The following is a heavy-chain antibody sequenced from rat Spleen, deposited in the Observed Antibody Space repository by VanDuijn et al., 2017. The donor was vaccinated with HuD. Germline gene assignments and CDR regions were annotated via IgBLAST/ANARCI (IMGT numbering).Heavy chain of an antibody. Sequence: QVQLKESGPGLVQPSQTLSLTCTVSGFSLSSNGVSWVRQPPGKGLEWMGRMRYNGDTSYNSALKSRLSISRDTSKNQVVLKMNSLKTDDTGTYYCTGYTKGIPDYWGQGVMVTVSS. CDR2: MRYNGDT. J-gene: IGHJ2*01. D-gene: IGHD1-9*01. CDR1: GFSLSSNG. V-gene: IGHV2-63*01. CDR3: TGYTKGIPDY.